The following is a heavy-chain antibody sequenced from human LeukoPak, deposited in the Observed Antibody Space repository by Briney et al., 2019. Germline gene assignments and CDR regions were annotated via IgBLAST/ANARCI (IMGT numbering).Heavy chain of an antibody. J-gene: IGHJ5*02. CDR2: IYTSGST. V-gene: IGHV4-4*07. Sequence: SETLSLICTVSGGSISSYYWSWIRQPAGKGLEWSGRIYTSGSTNYNPSLKSRVTMSVDTSKNQFSLKLSSVTAADTAVYYCAREAPTDIVVVPAATPNTWFDPWGQGTLVTVSS. CDR1: GGSISSYY. CDR3: AREAPTDIVVVPAATPNTWFDP. D-gene: IGHD2-2*01.